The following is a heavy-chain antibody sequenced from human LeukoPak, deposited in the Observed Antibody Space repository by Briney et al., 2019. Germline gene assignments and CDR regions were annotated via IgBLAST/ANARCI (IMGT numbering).Heavy chain of an antibody. CDR1: GFTFSSYW. Sequence: TGGSLRLSCTASGFTFSSYWMHWVRQAPGKGLVWVSRINTDGSSTRYADSVKGRFTVSRDNAKNTLYLQMNSLRAEDTAVYYCTRGQPQWLVFNWFDPWGQGTLVTVSS. CDR3: TRGQPQWLVFNWFDP. V-gene: IGHV3-74*01. J-gene: IGHJ5*02. D-gene: IGHD6-19*01. CDR2: INTDGSST.